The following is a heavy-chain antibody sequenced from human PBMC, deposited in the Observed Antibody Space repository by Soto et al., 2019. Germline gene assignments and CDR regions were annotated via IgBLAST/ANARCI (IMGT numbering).Heavy chain of an antibody. CDR3: ARVPPRGRENWFDP. Sequence: QVQLQESGPGLVKPSETLSLTCTVSGGSISSYYWSWIRQPPGKGLEWIGYIYYSGSTNYNPSLKSRVTISVDTSKNQFSLKLSSVTAADTAVYYCARVPPRGRENWFDPWGQGTLVTVSS. CDR1: GGSISSYY. V-gene: IGHV4-59*01. J-gene: IGHJ5*02. D-gene: IGHD1-26*01. CDR2: IYYSGST.